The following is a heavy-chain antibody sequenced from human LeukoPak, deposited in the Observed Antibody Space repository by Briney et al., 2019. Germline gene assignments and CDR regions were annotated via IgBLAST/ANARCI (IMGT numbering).Heavy chain of an antibody. D-gene: IGHD4-17*01. CDR3: SSYGGSTGDAFDI. Sequence: SETLSLTCTVSGGSISSYYWSWIRQSPGKGLEYIGYIYYSGSTNYNPSLKSRVTISVDTSKNQVSLKLSSVTAADTAVYYCSSYGGSTGDAFDIWGQGTMVTVSS. CDR2: IYYSGST. V-gene: IGHV4-59*08. CDR1: GGSISSYY. J-gene: IGHJ3*02.